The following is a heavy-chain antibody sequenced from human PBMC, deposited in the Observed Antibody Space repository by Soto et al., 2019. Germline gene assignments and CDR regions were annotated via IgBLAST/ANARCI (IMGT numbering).Heavy chain of an antibody. V-gene: IGHV4-59*08. CDR3: VRVCSSTSCYPFDP. CDR1: GGSLSGYS. D-gene: IGHD2-2*01. Sequence: SETLSDTCGVCGGSLSGYSWRWSRQPPWKGLEWIGYIYYSGSTYSNPSLNSRVTISVDTYKNQFSLKLSSVTAADTAVYYCVRVCSSTSCYPFDPWGKGTLVIV. CDR2: IYYSGST. J-gene: IGHJ5*02.